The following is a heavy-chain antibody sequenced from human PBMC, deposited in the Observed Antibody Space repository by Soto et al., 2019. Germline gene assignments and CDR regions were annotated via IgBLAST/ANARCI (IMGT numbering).Heavy chain of an antibody. CDR3: AKDRRWLQLGPFDY. CDR1: GFTFSSYG. V-gene: IGHV3-30*18. CDR2: ISYDGSNK. Sequence: QVRLVESGGGVVQPGRSLRLSCAASGFTFSSYGMHWVRQAPGKGLEWVAVISYDGSNKYYADSVKGRFTISRDNSKNTLYLQMNSLRAEDTAVYYCAKDRRWLQLGPFDYWGQGTLVTVSS. D-gene: IGHD5-12*01. J-gene: IGHJ4*02.